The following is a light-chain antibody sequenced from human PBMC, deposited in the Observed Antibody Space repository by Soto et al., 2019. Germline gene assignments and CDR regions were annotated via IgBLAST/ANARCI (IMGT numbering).Light chain of an antibody. J-gene: IGKJ2*01. Sequence: DIQMTQSPSTLSASVGDRVTITCRASQSLSSWLAWYQQKRGKAPKLLIYRASSLGSGVPSRFSGSGSGTEFTLTISSLQPDDFATYYCQQYDSSVYTFGQGTKLEIK. CDR2: RAS. CDR3: QQYDSSVYT. CDR1: QSLSSW. V-gene: IGKV1-5*03.